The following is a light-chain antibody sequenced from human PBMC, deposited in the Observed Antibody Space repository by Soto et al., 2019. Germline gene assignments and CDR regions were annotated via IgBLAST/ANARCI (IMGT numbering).Light chain of an antibody. CDR2: DVS. J-gene: IGKJ1*01. CDR3: QQYHRYST. V-gene: IGKV1-13*02. CDR1: QGISNY. Sequence: AIQLTQSPSSLSASVGDRVTITCRASQGISNYLAWYQQRPGKAPKLLIYDVSTLDSGVPSRFSGSASGTEFTLTISSLESDDFATYYCQQYHRYSTFGQGTKVDIK.